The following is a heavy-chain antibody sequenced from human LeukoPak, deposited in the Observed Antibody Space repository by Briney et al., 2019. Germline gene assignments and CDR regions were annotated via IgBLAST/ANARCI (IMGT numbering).Heavy chain of an antibody. CDR1: GFTFTDHY. Sequence: ASVKVSCKSSGFTFTDHYIHWVRQGPGQGLEWMGYIGPHSTFTSSPQEFQGRVTMTRDASMSTAYMKLTRLTSDDTAVYYCVREGEGPLSKDFDYWGQGTLVTVSS. D-gene: IGHD2/OR15-2a*01. CDR3: VREGEGPLSKDFDY. J-gene: IGHJ4*02. V-gene: IGHV1-2*02. CDR2: IGPHSTFT.